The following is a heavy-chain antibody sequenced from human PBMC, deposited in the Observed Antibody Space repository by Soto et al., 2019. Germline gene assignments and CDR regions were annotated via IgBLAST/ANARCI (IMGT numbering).Heavy chain of an antibody. J-gene: IGHJ6*02. CDR2: ISFDGKNE. CDR3: ARPIPRWSYHYGMDV. D-gene: IGHD2-15*01. Sequence: PGGSLRLSCAASEFTFSSYAMHWVRQAPGRGLERVALISFDGKNEYYADSVKGRFTIARDNSRNMVYLEMNGLRPDDTATYFCARPIPRWSYHYGMDVWGQGTTVTVSS. V-gene: IGHV3-30*04. CDR1: EFTFSSYA.